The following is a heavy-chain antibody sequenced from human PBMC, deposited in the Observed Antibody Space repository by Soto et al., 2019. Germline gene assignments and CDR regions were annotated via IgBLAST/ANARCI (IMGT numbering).Heavy chain of an antibody. CDR2: LSCHSASR. Sequence: EVHLVESGGGLVQPGMSLRLSCAASGFTFDDFGMHWVRQAPGKGLEWVSGLSCHSASRGYADSVRGRFTISRDNAKKSPYLQMDSLRPDNAAVEDCEKERCIDCWSPLSVWGKGTAAPVSP. V-gene: IGHV3-9*01. CDR3: EKERCIDCWSPLSV. CDR1: GFTFDDFG. J-gene: IGHJ6*04. D-gene: IGHD3-3*01.